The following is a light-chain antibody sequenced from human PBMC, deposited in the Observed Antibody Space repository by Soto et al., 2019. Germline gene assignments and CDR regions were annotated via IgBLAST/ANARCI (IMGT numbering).Light chain of an antibody. CDR1: SSNIGRNT. V-gene: IGLV1-44*01. Sequence: QSVLTQPPSASGTPGQRVTISCSGSSSNIGRNTVKWYRQLPGTAPNHLIGSSDQRPSGVPDRFSGSQSGTSASPAISGLQSEDEADYICAAWDDSLNAWAFGGGTQLTVL. CDR3: AAWDDSLNAWA. J-gene: IGLJ3*02. CDR2: SSD.